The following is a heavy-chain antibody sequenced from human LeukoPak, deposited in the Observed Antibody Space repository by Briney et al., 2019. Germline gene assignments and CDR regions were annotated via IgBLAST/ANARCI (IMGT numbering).Heavy chain of an antibody. J-gene: IGHJ4*02. CDR2: IWSDGSTN. CDR1: GFCGFSDG. V-gene: IGHV3-33*01. D-gene: IGHD2-2*01. Sequence: GSSLRLSCVPAGFCGFSDGMHWLRTAPGKGRPGQGIIWSDGSTNYYAGSVKGRFTISRDSSKSTLYLQMNSLRAEDTAVYYCARDAATCVGMPHYWGQGTVVTVSS. CDR3: ARDAATCVGMPHY.